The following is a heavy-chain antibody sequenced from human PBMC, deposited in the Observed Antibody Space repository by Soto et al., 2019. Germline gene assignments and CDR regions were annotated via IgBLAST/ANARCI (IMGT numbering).Heavy chain of an antibody. V-gene: IGHV1-2*02. CDR3: ARKLELRGSYYYYYDMDV. CDR1: GYTFTDYY. D-gene: IGHD1-7*01. Sequence: ASVKVSCKASGYTFTDYYMHWVRQAPGQGLEWMGWINPNSGGTNYAQKFQGRVTMTRDTSISTVYMELSRLRSDDTAVYYCARKLELRGSYYYYYDMDVWGQGTTVTVSS. J-gene: IGHJ6*02. CDR2: INPNSGGT.